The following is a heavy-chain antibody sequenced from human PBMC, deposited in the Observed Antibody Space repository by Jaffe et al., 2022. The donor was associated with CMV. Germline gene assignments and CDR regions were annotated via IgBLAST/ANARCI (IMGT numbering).Heavy chain of an antibody. CDR3: ARLHGLPAAPRGVSVRGVSNYFDY. D-gene: IGHD2-2*01. Sequence: QVQLQESGPGLVKSSGTVSLTCAVSGGSIGSSDWWSWVRQSPGKGLEWIGDINHRGSTDYNPSLKSRVTISVDKSKNQFSLKVTSVTAADTAFYFCARLHGLPAAPRGVSVRGVSNYFDYWGQGALVTVSS. J-gene: IGHJ4*02. CDR2: INHRGST. CDR1: GGSIGSSDW. V-gene: IGHV4-4*02.